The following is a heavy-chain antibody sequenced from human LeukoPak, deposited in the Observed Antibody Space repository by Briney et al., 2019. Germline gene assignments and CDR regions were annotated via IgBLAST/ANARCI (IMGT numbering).Heavy chain of an antibody. CDR1: GFTFSSYA. Sequence: PGGSLRLSCAASGFTFSSYAMSWVRQAPGKGLEWVSAISGSGGSTYYADSVKGRFTISRDNSKNTLYLQMNSLRAEDTAVYYCAKGSRSFWELDRYNWFDPWGQGTLVTVSS. V-gene: IGHV3-23*01. D-gene: IGHD3-10*01. CDR2: ISGSGGST. J-gene: IGHJ5*02. CDR3: AKGSRSFWELDRYNWFDP.